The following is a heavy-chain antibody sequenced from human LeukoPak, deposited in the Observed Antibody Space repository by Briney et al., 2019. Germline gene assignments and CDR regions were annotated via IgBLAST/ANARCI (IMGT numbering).Heavy chain of an antibody. V-gene: IGHV4-31*03. D-gene: IGHD3-16*01. CDR3: ARLKLGAYFDL. CDR1: GGSISSGGYY. J-gene: IGHJ2*01. CDR2: IYYSGST. Sequence: SETLSLTCTVSGGSISSGGYYWSWIRQHPGKGLEWIGYIYYSGSTYYNPSLKSRVTISVDTSKNQFSLKLSSVTAADTAVYYCARLKLGAYFDLWGRGTLVTVSS.